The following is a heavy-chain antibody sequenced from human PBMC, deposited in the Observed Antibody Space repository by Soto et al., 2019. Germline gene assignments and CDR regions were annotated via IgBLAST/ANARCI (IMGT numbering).Heavy chain of an antibody. J-gene: IGHJ5*02. CDR2: IYTGGST. CDR3: ARAYGGNPALFDP. V-gene: IGHV3-53*01. Sequence: EVQLVESGGGLIQPGGSLRLSCAASGFTVSSDYMSWVRQAPGKGLEWVSFIYTGGSTYYADSVKGRFTFSRDNSKNTLYLQMNSLRAEDTAVYYCARAYGGNPALFDPWGQGPLVTVSS. D-gene: IGHD4-17*01. CDR1: GFTVSSDY.